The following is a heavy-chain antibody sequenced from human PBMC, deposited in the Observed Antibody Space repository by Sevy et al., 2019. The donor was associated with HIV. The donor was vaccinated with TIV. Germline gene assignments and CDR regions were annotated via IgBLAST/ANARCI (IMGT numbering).Heavy chain of an antibody. D-gene: IGHD5-12*01. J-gene: IGHJ5*02. Sequence: SETLSLTCTVSSGSISSYYWSWIRQPPGKGLEYIGYIHSSGTTNYNPSLKSRVTISVDTSKNQFSRNRRSVTAADTAVYYCTRAPPVRSGDDSLNWFDPWGQGTLVTVSS. CDR1: SGSISSYY. V-gene: IGHV4-59*01. CDR3: TRAPPVRSGDDSLNWFDP. CDR2: IHSSGTT.